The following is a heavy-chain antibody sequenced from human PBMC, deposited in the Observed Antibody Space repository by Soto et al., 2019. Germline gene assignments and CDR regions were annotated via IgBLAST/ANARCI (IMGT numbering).Heavy chain of an antibody. D-gene: IGHD6-13*01. Sequence: QITLKESGPTLVKPTQTLTLTCTFSGFSLSTSGVGVGWIRQPPGKALEWLALIYWDDDKRYSPSLKSRLTITKDTSKNQVVLTMTNMDPVDIATYYCARYTVSAAGTLIFDYWGQGTLVTVSS. CDR1: GFSLSTSGVG. CDR3: ARYTVSAAGTLIFDY. V-gene: IGHV2-5*02. J-gene: IGHJ4*02. CDR2: IYWDDDK.